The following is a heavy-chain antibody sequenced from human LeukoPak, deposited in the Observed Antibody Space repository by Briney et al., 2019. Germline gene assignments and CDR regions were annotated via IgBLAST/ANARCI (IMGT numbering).Heavy chain of an antibody. D-gene: IGHD2-15*01. V-gene: IGHV4-39*01. CDR1: GGSISSSSYY. Sequence: SETLSLTCTVSGGSISSSSYYWGWIRQPPGKGLEWIGSIYYSGSTYYNPSLKSRVTISVDTSKNQFSLKLSSVTAADTAVYYFASSEKVLSAFDIWGQGTMVTVSS. CDR3: ASSEKVLSAFDI. CDR2: IYYSGST. J-gene: IGHJ3*02.